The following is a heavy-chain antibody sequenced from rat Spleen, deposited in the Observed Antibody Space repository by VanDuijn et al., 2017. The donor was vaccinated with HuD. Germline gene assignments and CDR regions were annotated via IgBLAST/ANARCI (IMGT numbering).Heavy chain of an antibody. Sequence: EVQLVESGGGLVQPGKSLKLSCVASGFTFSRYLMTWIRQAPGKGLEWVASITDAGDSTFYSDSVKGRFTISRENAKSTLYLHMHSLRSEDTATYYCTSTKVHYWGQGVMVTVSS. CDR2: ITDAGDST. J-gene: IGHJ2*01. D-gene: IGHD1-3*01. CDR1: GFTFSRYL. V-gene: IGHV5-31*01. CDR3: TSTKVHY.